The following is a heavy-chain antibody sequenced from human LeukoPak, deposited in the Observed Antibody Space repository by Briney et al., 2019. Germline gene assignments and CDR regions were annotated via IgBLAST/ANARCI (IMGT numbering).Heavy chain of an antibody. CDR2: ISSSGSTI. D-gene: IGHD3-3*01. J-gene: IGHJ6*02. CDR1: GFTFSDYY. CDR3: ARDRNFWSGLAVLDV. V-gene: IGHV3-11*01. Sequence: GGSLRLSCAASGFTFSDYYMSWIRQAPGKGLEWVSYISSSGSTIYYADSVKGRFTISRDNAKNSLYLQMNSLRAEDTAVYYCARDRNFWSGLAVLDVWGQGTTVTVSS.